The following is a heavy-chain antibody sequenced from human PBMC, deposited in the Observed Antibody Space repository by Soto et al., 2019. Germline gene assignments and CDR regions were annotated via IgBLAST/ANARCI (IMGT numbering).Heavy chain of an antibody. CDR1: GGTFNNYV. J-gene: IGHJ4*02. D-gene: IGHD2-2*01. CDR2: IIPIFGTP. V-gene: IGHV1-69*06. CDR3: AGRCDGTNCLAHFDC. Sequence: QVQLVQSGAEVKKPGSSVKVSCRASGGTFNNYVINWVRQAPGQGLEWMAGIIPIFGTPNYAQKFQGRVTITADKDTSTAYMELNSLRSEDTAVYYCAGRCDGTNCLAHFDCWGQGTLVTVSS.